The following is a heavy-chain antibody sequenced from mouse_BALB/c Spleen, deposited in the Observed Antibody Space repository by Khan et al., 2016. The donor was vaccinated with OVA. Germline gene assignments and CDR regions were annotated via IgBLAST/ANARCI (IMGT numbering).Heavy chain of an antibody. CDR3: TRNGYGNYEIWDY. V-gene: IGHV1-5*01. CDR1: GYTFTSYW. CDR2: IYPGNTDT. J-gene: IGHJ2*01. Sequence: VQLQQSGTVLARPGASVKMSCKASGYTFTSYWMHWVKQRPGQGLEWIGTIYPGNTDTNYNQKFQGKATLTALSSTSTAYMALNSLTNEDSAVYYCTRNGYGNYEIWDYWGQGTTLTVSS. D-gene: IGHD2-1*01.